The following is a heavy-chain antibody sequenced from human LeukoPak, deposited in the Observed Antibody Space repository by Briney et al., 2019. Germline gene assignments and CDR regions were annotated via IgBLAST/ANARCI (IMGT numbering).Heavy chain of an antibody. J-gene: IGHJ4*02. Sequence: SQTLSLTCAISGDRVSSNSAAWNWIGQSPSRGLEWLGRTYYRSKWYNDYAVSVKSRVTISPDTSKNQFSLQLNSVTPEDTAVYYCARASNPTQDKTYCTNGVCQEFDYWGQGTLVTVSS. V-gene: IGHV6-1*01. D-gene: IGHD2-8*01. CDR1: GDRVSSNSAA. CDR3: ARASNPTQDKTYCTNGVCQEFDY. CDR2: TYYRSKWYN.